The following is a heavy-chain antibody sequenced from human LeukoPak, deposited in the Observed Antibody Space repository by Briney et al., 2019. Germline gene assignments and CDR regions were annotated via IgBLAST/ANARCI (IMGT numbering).Heavy chain of an antibody. J-gene: IGHJ4*02. CDR3: VREQARGGSFDY. D-gene: IGHD2-15*01. Sequence: GGSLRLSCVVSGFTFSSHSVNGVRQAPGKGLEWVLSITTSNYIFYADSVKGRFTISRDNAKNSLYLQMNGLRAEDTAVYYCVREQARGGSFDYWGQGTLVTVSS. V-gene: IGHV3-21*01. CDR2: ITTSNYI. CDR1: GFTFSSHS.